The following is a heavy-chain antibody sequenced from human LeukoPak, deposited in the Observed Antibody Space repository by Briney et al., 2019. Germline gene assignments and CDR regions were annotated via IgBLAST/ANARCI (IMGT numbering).Heavy chain of an antibody. CDR2: INHSGST. V-gene: IGHV4-34*01. CDR3: ARAFATAYDFWSGYYTGLRAFDI. J-gene: IGHJ3*02. CDR1: GGSFSGYY. D-gene: IGHD3-3*01. Sequence: SETLSLTCAVYGGSFSGYYWSWIRQPPGKGLEWLGEINHSGSTNYNPSLKSRVTISVDTSKNQFSLKLSSVTAADTAVYYCARAFATAYDFWSGYYTGLRAFDIWGQGTMVTVSS.